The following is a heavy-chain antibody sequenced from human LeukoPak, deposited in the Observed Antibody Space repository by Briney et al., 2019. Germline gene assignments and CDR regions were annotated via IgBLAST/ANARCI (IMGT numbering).Heavy chain of an antibody. CDR3: ASAANYGAYRGAEGDYFDY. D-gene: IGHD4-17*01. CDR1: GYTFTSYA. Sequence: GASVKVSCKASGYTFTSYAMNWVRQAPGQGLEWMGWINTNTGNPAYAQGFTGRFVFSLDTSVSTAYLQISSLKAEDTAVYYCASAANYGAYRGAEGDYFDYWGQGTLVTVSS. V-gene: IGHV7-4-1*02. CDR2: INTNTGNP. J-gene: IGHJ4*02.